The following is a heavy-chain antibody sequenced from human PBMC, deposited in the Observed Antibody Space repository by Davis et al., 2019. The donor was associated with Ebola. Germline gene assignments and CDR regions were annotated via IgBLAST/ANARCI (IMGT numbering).Heavy chain of an antibody. J-gene: IGHJ3*02. CDR2: INTYGGTT. CDR3: ARGYGYNDAFNI. Sequence: ASVKVSCKASGYSFTTYYIHWVRQAPGQGLEWMGIINTYGGTTTYAQSLQDRVNMTRDTSTDTVYMELNSLRSDDTAVYYCARGYGYNDAFNIWGQGTMITVSS. CDR1: GYSFTTYY. V-gene: IGHV1-46*01. D-gene: IGHD5-24*01.